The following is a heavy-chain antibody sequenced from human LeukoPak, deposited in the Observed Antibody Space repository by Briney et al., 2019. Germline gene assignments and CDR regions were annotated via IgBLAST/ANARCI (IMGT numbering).Heavy chain of an antibody. J-gene: IGHJ2*01. Sequence: SETLSRTCTVSGRSISSYYSSWIRQPPGKGLEWIGYIDYSGSTNYNPSLKSRVTISVDTSKNQFSLKLSSVTAADTAVYYCARVYYSNSYDYWYFDLWGRGTLVTVSS. CDR1: GRSISSYY. CDR3: ARVYYSNSYDYWYFDL. CDR2: IDYSGST. D-gene: IGHD6-13*01. V-gene: IGHV4-59*13.